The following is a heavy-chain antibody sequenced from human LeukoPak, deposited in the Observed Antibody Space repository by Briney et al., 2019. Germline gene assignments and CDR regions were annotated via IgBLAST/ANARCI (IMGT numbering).Heavy chain of an antibody. CDR2: IRYDGNNK. CDR1: GFTFSSYG. Sequence: GGSLRLSCAASGFTFSSYGMHWVRQAPGKGLEWVAFIRYDGNNKYYADSVKGRFTISRDNSKNTLYLQMNSLRAEDTAVYYCAKDREYSSSPIDYWGQGTLVTVSS. D-gene: IGHD6-6*01. J-gene: IGHJ4*02. CDR3: AKDREYSSSPIDY. V-gene: IGHV3-30*02.